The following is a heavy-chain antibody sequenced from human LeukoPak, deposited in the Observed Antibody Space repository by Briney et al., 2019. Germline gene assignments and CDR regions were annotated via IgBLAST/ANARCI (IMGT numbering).Heavy chain of an antibody. CDR1: GGSFSGYY. V-gene: IGHV4-34*01. CDR3: ATGFNWFDP. Sequence: SETLSLTCAVYGGSFSGYYWSWIRQPPGKGLEWIGEINHRGSTNYNPSLKSRVTISVDMSKNQLSLKLSSVTAADTAVYYCATGFNWFDPWGQGTLVTVSS. CDR2: INHRGST. J-gene: IGHJ5*02.